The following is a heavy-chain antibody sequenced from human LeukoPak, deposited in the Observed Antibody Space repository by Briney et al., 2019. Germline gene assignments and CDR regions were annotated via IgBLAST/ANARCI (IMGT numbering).Heavy chain of an antibody. CDR2: IIPIFGTA. D-gene: IGHD5-24*01. CDR3: ASWRDGYNSADY. Sequence: SVRVSCKASGGTFSSYAISWVRQAPGQGLEWMGRIIPIFGTANYAQKFQGRVTITTDESTSTAYMELSSLRSEDTAVYYCASWRDGYNSADYWGQGTLVTVSS. J-gene: IGHJ4*02. CDR1: GGTFSSYA. V-gene: IGHV1-69*05.